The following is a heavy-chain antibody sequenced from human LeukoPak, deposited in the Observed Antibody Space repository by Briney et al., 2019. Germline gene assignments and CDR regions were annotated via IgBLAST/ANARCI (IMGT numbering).Heavy chain of an antibody. CDR3: TTHYYDSSGYYFDDAFDI. V-gene: IGHV3-15*01. D-gene: IGHD3-22*01. Sequence: GGSLRLSCAASGFTFSNAWMSWVRQAPGKGLEWVGRIKSKTDGGTTDYAAPVKGRFTISRDDSKNTLYLQMNSLKTEDTAVYYCTTHYYDSSGYYFDDAFDIWGQGTMVTVSS. J-gene: IGHJ3*02. CDR2: IKSKTDGGTT. CDR1: GFTFSNAW.